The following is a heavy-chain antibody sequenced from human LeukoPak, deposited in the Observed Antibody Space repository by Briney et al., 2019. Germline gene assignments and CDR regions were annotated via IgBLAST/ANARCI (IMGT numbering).Heavy chain of an antibody. CDR3: ARGRAYYDSSGYYYLFDY. J-gene: IGHJ4*02. CDR2: PNGDDSST. D-gene: IGHD3-22*01. CDR1: GFTFSNYC. V-gene: IGHV3-74*01. Sequence: PAGSLRRSCAASGFTFSNYCMHWVRTAQGNGLVWVSHPNGDDSSTSYADSGKVTFTISRDNAKNTLYLQMNSLRAEDTAVYYCARGRAYYDSSGYYYLFDYWGQGTLVTVSS.